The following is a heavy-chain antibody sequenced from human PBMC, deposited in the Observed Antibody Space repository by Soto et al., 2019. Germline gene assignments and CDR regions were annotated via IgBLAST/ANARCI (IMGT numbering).Heavy chain of an antibody. D-gene: IGHD2-15*01. J-gene: IGHJ5*02. V-gene: IGHV4-30-4*01. CDR3: ASYCSGGSCYRPPRGFDP. CDR2: IYYSGST. CDR1: GGSISSGDYY. Sequence: PSETLSLTCTVSGGSISSGDYYWSWIRQPPGKGLEWIGYIYYSGSTYYNPSLKSRVTISVDTSKNQFSLKLSSVTAADTAVYYCASYCSGGSCYRPPRGFDPWGQGTLVTVSS.